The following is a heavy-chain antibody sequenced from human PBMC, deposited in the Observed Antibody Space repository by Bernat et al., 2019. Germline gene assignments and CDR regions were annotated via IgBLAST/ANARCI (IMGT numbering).Heavy chain of an antibody. CDR3: TRELIAGAGNHGFEI. CDR2: IRSKVHGGTT. J-gene: IGHJ3*02. CDR1: GFYFGDYA. D-gene: IGHD6-19*01. V-gene: IGHV3-49*05. Sequence: EVQLVESGGDLIRPGGSLRLSCSASGFYFGDYAMNWFRHTPGKGLEWVSFIRSKVHGGTTEYAASVKSRFTISRDDSKSVAYLKINSLKTEDTAVYYCTRELIAGAGNHGFEIWGQGTMVTVSS.